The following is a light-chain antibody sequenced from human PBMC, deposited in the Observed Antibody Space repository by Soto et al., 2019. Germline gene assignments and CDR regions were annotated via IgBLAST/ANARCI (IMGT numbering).Light chain of an antibody. CDR2: EVT. CDR1: GSDFGGYNY. V-gene: IGLV2-14*01. Sequence: QSALTQPASVSGSPGQSITISCTGAGSDFGGYNYVSWYQRHPGKAPKLMIYEVTNRPSGISNRFSGSKSGNTASLTISGLQAEDEADYYCSSYTSSTTFFVFGTGTSSPS. CDR3: SSYTSSTTFFV. J-gene: IGLJ1*01.